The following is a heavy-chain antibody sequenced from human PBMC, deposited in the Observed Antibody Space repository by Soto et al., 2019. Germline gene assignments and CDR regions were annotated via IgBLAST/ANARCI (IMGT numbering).Heavy chain of an antibody. V-gene: IGHV3-33*01. Sequence: QVQLVESGGGVVQPGRSLRLSCAASGFTFSSYGMHWVRQAPGKGLEWVAVIWYDGSNKYYADSVKGRFTISRDNSKNTLYLQMNSLRAEDTAVYYCARDGKKGYGFYWGQGTLVTVSS. CDR2: IWYDGSNK. CDR3: ARDGKKGYGFY. J-gene: IGHJ4*02. CDR1: GFTFSSYG. D-gene: IGHD5-18*01.